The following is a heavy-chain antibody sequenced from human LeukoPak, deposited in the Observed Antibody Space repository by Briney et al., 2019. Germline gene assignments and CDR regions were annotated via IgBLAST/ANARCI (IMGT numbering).Heavy chain of an antibody. V-gene: IGHV3-72*01. CDR2: SRNKVNSYTT. Sequence: PVGSLRLSCAASGFTLSDHYMDWVRQAPGKGLEWVGRSRNKVNSYTTEYAASVKGRFTISRDDSKNSLYLQMNSLKTEDTAVYYCARAGRDYDFWSGLGYWGQGTLVTVSS. CDR1: GFTLSDHY. CDR3: ARAGRDYDFWSGLGY. J-gene: IGHJ4*02. D-gene: IGHD3-3*01.